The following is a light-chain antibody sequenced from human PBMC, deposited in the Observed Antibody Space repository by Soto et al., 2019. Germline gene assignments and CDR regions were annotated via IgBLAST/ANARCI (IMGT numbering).Light chain of an antibody. V-gene: IGLV3-21*02. CDR3: QVWDTGNDHVV. CDR1: NTKSKS. Sequence: SYELTQPPSVSVAPGQTARITCGGNNTKSKSVHWYQQRPVQAPVLVVHDDSDRPSGIPERFSGSNSENTATLIITRVEAVDEADYYCQVWDTGNDHVVFGGGTKLTVL. J-gene: IGLJ2*01. CDR2: DDS.